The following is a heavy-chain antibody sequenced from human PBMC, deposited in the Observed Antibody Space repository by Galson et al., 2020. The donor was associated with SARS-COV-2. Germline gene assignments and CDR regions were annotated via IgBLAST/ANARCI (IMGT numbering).Heavy chain of an antibody. D-gene: IGHD2-21*01. V-gene: IGHV4-59*11. CDR2: FSNGGNT. Sequence: SQTLSLTCTVSGGSIASHIWSWIRQTPGKGLEWIGNFSNGGNTLYSASLKSRVTISVDTSKNQFSLTLSYVTAADTAVYYCATVGLSAGNSFDYWGQGIPVTVSS. CDR3: ATVGLSAGNSFDY. CDR1: GGSIASHI. J-gene: IGHJ4*02.